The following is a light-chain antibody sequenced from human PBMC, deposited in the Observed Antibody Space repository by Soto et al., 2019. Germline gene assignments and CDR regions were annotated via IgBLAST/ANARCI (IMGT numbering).Light chain of an antibody. CDR2: DAS. Sequence: EIVLTQSPATLSLSPGERATLSCRASQSVSSYLAWYQQKPGQAPRLLIYDASNRATGIPARFSGSGSGTDFTLTISSLEPEDFAVYYCQQYGSSLSITFGQGTRLEI. CDR3: QQYGSSLSIT. V-gene: IGKV3-11*01. J-gene: IGKJ5*01. CDR1: QSVSSY.